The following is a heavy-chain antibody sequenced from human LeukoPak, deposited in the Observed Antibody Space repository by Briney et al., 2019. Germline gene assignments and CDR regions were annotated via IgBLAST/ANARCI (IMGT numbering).Heavy chain of an antibody. CDR1: GYSFTSYR. V-gene: IGHV5-51*01. Sequence: GESLKISCTCSGYSFTSYRIGWVRLLQGKGLGWVGVIYPGDSDTRYSPSFQGQGTISADKSISTAYLQWSSLKASDTAMYYCARHPLVRAAGWFDPWGQGTLVTVSS. D-gene: IGHD6-25*01. CDR2: IYPGDSDT. CDR3: ARHPLVRAAGWFDP. J-gene: IGHJ5*02.